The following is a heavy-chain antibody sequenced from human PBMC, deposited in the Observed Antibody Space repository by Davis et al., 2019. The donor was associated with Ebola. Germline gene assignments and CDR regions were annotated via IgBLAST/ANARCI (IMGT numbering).Heavy chain of an antibody. V-gene: IGHV3-21*01. Sequence: PGGSLRLSCAASGFTLSSYSMNWVRQAPGKGLEWVSSISSSSSYIYYADSVKGRFTISRDNAKNSLYLQMNSLRAEDTAVYYCARANNNWNMFDPWGQGTLVTVSS. CDR1: GFTLSSYS. D-gene: IGHD1/OR15-1a*01. J-gene: IGHJ5*02. CDR2: ISSSSSYI. CDR3: ARANNNWNMFDP.